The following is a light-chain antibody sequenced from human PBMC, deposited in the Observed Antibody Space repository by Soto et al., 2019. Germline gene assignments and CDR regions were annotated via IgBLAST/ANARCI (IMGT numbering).Light chain of an antibody. Sequence: ALTQPASVSGSPGQSITISCTGTSSDVGSDYLVSWYQQHPGTAPKLIIYEGTKRPSGVSDRFSGSRSGNTASLTISGLQTEDEGDYFCCSYGDFRTSWVFGGGNKLTVL. CDR2: EGT. V-gene: IGLV2-23*01. CDR1: SSDVGSDYL. J-gene: IGLJ3*02. CDR3: CSYGDFRTSWV.